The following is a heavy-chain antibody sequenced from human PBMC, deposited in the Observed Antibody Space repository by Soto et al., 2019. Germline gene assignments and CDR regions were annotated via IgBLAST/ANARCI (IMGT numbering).Heavy chain of an antibody. D-gene: IGHD3-22*01. CDR1: GYSFAGYW. CDR2: IDPSDSQT. CDR3: ARPYYYDSSGQFDY. V-gene: IGHV5-10-1*01. J-gene: IGHJ4*02. Sequence: GESLKISCKGSGYSFAGYWITWVRQKPGKGLEWMGRIDPSDSQTYYSPSFRGHVTISADKSISTAYLQWRSLKASDTAMYYCARPYYYDSSGQFDYWGQGTLLTVS.